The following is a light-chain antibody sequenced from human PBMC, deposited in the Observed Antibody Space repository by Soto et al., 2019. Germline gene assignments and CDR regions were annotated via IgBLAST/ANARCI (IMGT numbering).Light chain of an antibody. CDR1: QDISNW. CDR2: HAS. Sequence: DIQMTQSPSTLSASIGDRVTIACRASQDISNWLAWYQQKPGKAPKLLIFHASSLESGVPSRFSGSGSGTDFTLTISRLEPEDFAVYYCQQYGSSPWTFGQGTKVDIK. CDR3: QQYGSSPWT. V-gene: IGKV1-5*01. J-gene: IGKJ1*01.